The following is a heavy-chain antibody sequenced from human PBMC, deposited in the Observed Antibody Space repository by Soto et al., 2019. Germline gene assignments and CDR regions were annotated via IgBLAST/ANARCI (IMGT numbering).Heavy chain of an antibody. Sequence: SETLSLTCTVSGGSISSYYWGWIRQPPGKGLEWIGYIYYSGSTNYNPSLKSRVTISVDTSKNQFSLKLSSVTAADTAVYYCASGGSCYSRYCYFDYWGQGTLVTVSS. CDR3: ASGGSCYSRYCYFDY. J-gene: IGHJ4*02. CDR2: IYYSGST. D-gene: IGHD2-15*01. CDR1: GGSISSYY. V-gene: IGHV4-59*01.